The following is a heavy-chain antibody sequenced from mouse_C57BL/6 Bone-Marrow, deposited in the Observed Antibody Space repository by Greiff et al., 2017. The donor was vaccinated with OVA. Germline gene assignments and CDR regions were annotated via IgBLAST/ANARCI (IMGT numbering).Heavy chain of an antibody. V-gene: IGHV1-61*01. CDR3: ARSITGPDY. CDR2: IYPSDSET. Sequence: QVQLQQPGAELVRPGSSVKLSCKASGYTFTSYWMDWVKQRPGQGLEWIGNIYPSDSETHYNQKFKDKATLTVDKSSSTAYMQLSSLTSEDSAVYYCARSITGPDYWGQGTTLTVSS. CDR1: GYTFTSYW. D-gene: IGHD4-1*01. J-gene: IGHJ2*01.